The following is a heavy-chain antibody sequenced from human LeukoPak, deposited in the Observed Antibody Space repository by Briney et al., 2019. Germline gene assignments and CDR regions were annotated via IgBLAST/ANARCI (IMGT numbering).Heavy chain of an antibody. D-gene: IGHD5-24*01. CDR2: IYYSGST. J-gene: IGHJ4*02. CDR3: SGGDGYKNSY. V-gene: IGHV4-59*06. CDR1: GSSIKSYN. Sequence: SETLSLTCTVSGSSIKSYNWNWIRRPAGKGLEWIGYIYYSGSTYYNPSLKSRVTISVDTSKNQFSLKLSSVTAADTAVYYCSGGDGYKNSYWGQGTLVTVSS.